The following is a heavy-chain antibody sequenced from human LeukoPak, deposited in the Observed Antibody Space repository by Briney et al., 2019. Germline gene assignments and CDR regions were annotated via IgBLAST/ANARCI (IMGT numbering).Heavy chain of an antibody. Sequence: SETLSLTCTVSGGSISSYYWSWIRQPAGKGLEWIGRIYTCGSTNYNPSLKSRVTMSVDTSKNQFSLKLSSVTAADTAVYYCARSMAATNTFDYWGQGTLVTVSS. CDR1: GGSISSYY. V-gene: IGHV4-4*07. CDR3: ARSMAATNTFDY. J-gene: IGHJ4*02. D-gene: IGHD5-12*01. CDR2: IYTCGST.